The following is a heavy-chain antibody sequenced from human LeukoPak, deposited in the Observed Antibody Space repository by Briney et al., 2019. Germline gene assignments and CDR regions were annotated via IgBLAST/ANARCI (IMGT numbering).Heavy chain of an antibody. D-gene: IGHD6-6*01. Sequence: ASVKVSCKASGYTFTDYYMHWVRQAPGQGLEWMGWINPNSGGTNYAQKFQGRVTMTRDTSISTAYMELSRLRSDDTAVYYCARGKYSSSSVQSDYWGQGTLVTVSS. J-gene: IGHJ4*02. V-gene: IGHV1-2*02. CDR3: ARGKYSSSSVQSDY. CDR1: GYTFTDYY. CDR2: INPNSGGT.